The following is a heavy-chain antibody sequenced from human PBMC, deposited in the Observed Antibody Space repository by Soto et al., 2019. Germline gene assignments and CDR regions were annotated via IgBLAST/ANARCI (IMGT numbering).Heavy chain of an antibody. CDR2: ISYDGGKK. CDR3: AKEVEQLATYGMDV. J-gene: IGHJ6*02. D-gene: IGHD6-6*01. V-gene: IGHV3-30*18. Sequence: GSLRLSCAASGFTFSSFGMHWVRQAPGKGLEWVAFISYDGGKKHYTESVLGRFTISRDNSRNTLYLQMNSLRTEDTAVYYCAKEVEQLATYGMDVWGQGXTVTVXS. CDR1: GFTFSSFG.